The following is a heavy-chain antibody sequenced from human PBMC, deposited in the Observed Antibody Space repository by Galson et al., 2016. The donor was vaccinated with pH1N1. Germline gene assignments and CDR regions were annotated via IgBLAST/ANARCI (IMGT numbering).Heavy chain of an antibody. Sequence: SLRLSCAASGFTFSNYEMNWVRQAPGKGLEWISYISIIGSTICYAGSVKGRFTISRDNAKNSLYLQMNSLRAEDTAVYYCASQQLVPSYYYYYGMDVWGQGTTVTVSS. CDR3: ASQQLVPSYYYYYGMDV. J-gene: IGHJ6*02. CDR1: GFTFSNYE. V-gene: IGHV3-48*03. D-gene: IGHD6-13*01. CDR2: ISIIGSTI.